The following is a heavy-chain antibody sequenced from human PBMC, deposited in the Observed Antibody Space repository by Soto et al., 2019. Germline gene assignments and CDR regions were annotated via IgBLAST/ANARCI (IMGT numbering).Heavy chain of an antibody. CDR2: IYHSGST. J-gene: IGHJ4*02. D-gene: IGHD3-22*01. CDR3: AKNSYYYDSSGYYRD. CDR1: GGSISSSNW. Sequence: PSETLSLTCAVSGGSISSSNWWSWVRQPPGKGLEWIGEIYHSGSTNYNPSLKSRVTISVDKSKNQFSLKLSSVTAADTAVYYCAKNSYYYDSSGYYRDWGQGTLVTVSS. V-gene: IGHV4-4*02.